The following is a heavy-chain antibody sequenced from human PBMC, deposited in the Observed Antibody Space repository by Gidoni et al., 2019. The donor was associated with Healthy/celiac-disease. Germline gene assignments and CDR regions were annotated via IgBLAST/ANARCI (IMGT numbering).Heavy chain of an antibody. CDR2: FNPDHVER. D-gene: IGHD2-15*01. J-gene: IGHJ4*02. CDR1: GYTLIELS. V-gene: IGHV1-24*01. Sequence: QVQLVQSGAEVTKPGASVKVSCKVSGYTLIELSIHWVRQAPGKGLEWMGVFNPDHVERIFAQKFQGRVTMTEDTSTDTAYMELSSLRSEDTAVYCCATNYVEVITATSWVYFDYWGQGTLVTVSS. CDR3: ATNYVEVITATSWVYFDY.